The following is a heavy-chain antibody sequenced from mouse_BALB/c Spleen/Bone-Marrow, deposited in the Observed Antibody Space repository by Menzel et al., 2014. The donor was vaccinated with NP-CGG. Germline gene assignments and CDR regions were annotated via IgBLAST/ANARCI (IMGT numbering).Heavy chain of an antibody. V-gene: IGHV2-9*02. CDR1: GFSLTSYG. Sequence: VQLQQSGPGLVAPSQSLSITCTVSGFSLTSYGVHWVRQPPGEGLEWLGVIWAGGSTNYNSALMSRLNISKDNSKSQVFLKMNSLQTDDTAMYYCARASRWYFDVWGAGTAVTVSS. CDR3: ARASRWYFDV. J-gene: IGHJ1*01. CDR2: IWAGGST.